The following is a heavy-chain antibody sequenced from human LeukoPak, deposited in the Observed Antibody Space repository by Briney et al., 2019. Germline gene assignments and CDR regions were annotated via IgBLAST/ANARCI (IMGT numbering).Heavy chain of an antibody. D-gene: IGHD3-22*01. CDR3: ARLKYYYDSGGYRAEYFQH. J-gene: IGHJ1*01. V-gene: IGHV4-61*01. CDR2: IYYSGST. Sequence: SETLSLTCTVSGGSISSGSYCWSWIRQPPGKGLEWIWYIYYSGSTNYNPSLKSRVTISVYTSKNQFSLKLSSVTAADTAVYYCARLKYYYDSGGYRAEYFQHWGQGTLVTVSS. CDR1: GGSISSGSYC.